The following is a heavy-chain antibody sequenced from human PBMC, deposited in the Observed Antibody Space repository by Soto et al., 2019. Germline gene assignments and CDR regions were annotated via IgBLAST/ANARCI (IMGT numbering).Heavy chain of an antibody. CDR3: ARRRGLVGSFDY. D-gene: IGHD3-9*01. J-gene: IGHJ4*02. V-gene: IGHV5-51*01. CDR2: IYPGDSDT. Sequence: GESLKISCKGSGYSFTTYWLGWVRQVPGKGLEWMGIIYPGDSDTRYSPSFQGQVTISADKSISAAYLQWSSLKASDTAMYFCARRRGLVGSFDYWGRGTLVTVSS. CDR1: GYSFTTYW.